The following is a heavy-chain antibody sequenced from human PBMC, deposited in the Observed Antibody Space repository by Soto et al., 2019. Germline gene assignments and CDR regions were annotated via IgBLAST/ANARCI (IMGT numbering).Heavy chain of an antibody. CDR1: GGTFSSYG. D-gene: IGHD2-8*01. J-gene: IGHJ5*02. CDR3: AGRRGEYCTNGVCSWFDP. CDR2: IIPIFGTA. V-gene: IGHV1-69*01. Sequence: QVQPVQSGAEVKKPGSSVKVSCKASGGTFSSYGISWVRQAPGQGLEWMGGIIPIFGTANYAQKFQGRVTITADESTSTAYMELSSLRSEDTAVYYCAGRRGEYCTNGVCSWFDPWGQVTLVTVSS.